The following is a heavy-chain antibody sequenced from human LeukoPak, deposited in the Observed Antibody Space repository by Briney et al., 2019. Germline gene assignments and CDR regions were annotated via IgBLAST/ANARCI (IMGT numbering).Heavy chain of an antibody. CDR2: IYYSGST. V-gene: IGHV4-39*01. J-gene: IGHJ3*02. CDR1: GGSISSSSYY. Sequence: SETLSLTCTVSGGSISSSSYYWRWIRQPPGKGLEWIGSIYYSGSTYYNPSLKSRVTISVDTSKNQFSLKLSSVTAADTAVYYCARGLPPGDDAFDIWGQGTMVTVSS. D-gene: IGHD1-26*01. CDR3: ARGLPPGDDAFDI.